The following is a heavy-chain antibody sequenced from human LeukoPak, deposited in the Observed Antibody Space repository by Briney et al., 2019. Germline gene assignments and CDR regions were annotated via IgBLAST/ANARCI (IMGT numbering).Heavy chain of an antibody. CDR1: GFTFSNYW. J-gene: IGHJ4*02. CDR3: AKDQGQVYGYLDS. V-gene: IGHV3-74*01. Sequence: GGSLRLSCAASGFTFSNYWMHWVRQAPGKGLVWVSRINADGSNTNYADSVKGRFTISRDNSRNTMYLQLNSLRVEDTAVYYCAKDQGQVYGYLDSWGQGTLVTVSS. CDR2: INADGSNT. D-gene: IGHD1-14*01.